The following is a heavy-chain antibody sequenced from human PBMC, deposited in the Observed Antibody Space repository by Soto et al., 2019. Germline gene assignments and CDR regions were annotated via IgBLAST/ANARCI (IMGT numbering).Heavy chain of an antibody. CDR1: GFTFSDHY. V-gene: IGHV3-72*01. CDR2: TRNAANSFST. CDR3: AKNPRYGSGSNYENFDY. J-gene: IGHJ4*02. D-gene: IGHD3-10*01. Sequence: GGSLRLPCAASGFTFSDHYMDWVRQAPGKGLEWVGRTRNAANSFSTQYAASVKGRFTISRDGSKSSLYLQMNSLRAEDTAVNYCAKNPRYGSGSNYENFDYWGQGTLVTVSS.